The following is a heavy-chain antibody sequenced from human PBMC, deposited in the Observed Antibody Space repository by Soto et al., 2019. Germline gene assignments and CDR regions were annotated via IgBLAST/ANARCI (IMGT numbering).Heavy chain of an antibody. CDR1: GYTFSTSG. D-gene: IGHD2-15*01. J-gene: IGHJ6*02. CDR2: ISTYSGDT. V-gene: IGHV1-18*01. Sequence: QVQLVQSGAEARKPGASVKVSCKASGYTFSTSGMSWLRQAPGQGLEWLGWISTYSGDTNDAPKFQDRVTMTSDTSTSTVYMELRSLRSDDTAVYCCARAGAAPYYYYGMDVGGQGTRVTVSS. CDR3: ARAGAAPYYYYGMDV.